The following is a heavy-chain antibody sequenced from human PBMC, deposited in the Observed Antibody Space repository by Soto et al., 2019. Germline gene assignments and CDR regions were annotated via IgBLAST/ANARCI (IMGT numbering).Heavy chain of an antibody. Sequence: ASVKVSCKASGYTFTSYGISWVRQAPGQGLEWMGWISAYNGNTNYAQKLQGRVTMTTDTSTSTAYMELRSLRSDDTAVYYCARDTRTGYHPYYFDYWGQGTLVTVSS. CDR2: ISAYNGNT. D-gene: IGHD2-2*01. J-gene: IGHJ4*02. CDR1: GYTFTSYG. CDR3: ARDTRTGYHPYYFDY. V-gene: IGHV1-18*01.